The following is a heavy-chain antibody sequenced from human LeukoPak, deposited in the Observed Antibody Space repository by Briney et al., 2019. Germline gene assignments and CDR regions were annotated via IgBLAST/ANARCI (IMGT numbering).Heavy chain of an antibody. J-gene: IGHJ4*02. CDR1: GGSFSGYY. Sequence: SETLSLTCAVYGGSFSGYYWSWIRQPPGKGLEWIGEINHSGSTNYNPSLKSRVTISVDTSKNQFSLKLSSVTAADAAVYYCARVMGSDWYPLAYWGQGTLVTVSS. CDR2: INHSGST. CDR3: ARVMGSDWYPLAY. V-gene: IGHV4-34*01. D-gene: IGHD6-19*01.